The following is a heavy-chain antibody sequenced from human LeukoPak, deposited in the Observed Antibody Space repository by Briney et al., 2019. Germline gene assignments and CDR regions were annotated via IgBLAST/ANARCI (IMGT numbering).Heavy chain of an antibody. CDR1: GGTFSSYA. Sequence: SVKVSRKASGGTFSSYAISWVRQAPGQGLEWMGRIIPILGIANYAQKFQGRVTITADKSTSTAYMELSSLRSEDTAVYYCAKEQGGWYDYWGQGTLVTVSS. CDR2: IIPILGIA. J-gene: IGHJ4*02. V-gene: IGHV1-69*04. D-gene: IGHD6-19*01. CDR3: AKEQGGWYDY.